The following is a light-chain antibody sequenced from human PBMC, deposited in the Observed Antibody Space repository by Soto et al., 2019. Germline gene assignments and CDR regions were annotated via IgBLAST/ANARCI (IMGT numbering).Light chain of an antibody. V-gene: IGKV3-20*01. CDR3: QQYASSHT. CDR2: GAS. Sequence: EIVLTQSPGTLSLSPGERATLSCRASQSVSSSYLAWYQQKPGQAPRLLIYGASSRATGIPDRFSGSGSGTDFTLTISRLEPEDFAVYYRQQYASSHTFGQGTKLEIE. J-gene: IGKJ2*01. CDR1: QSVSSSY.